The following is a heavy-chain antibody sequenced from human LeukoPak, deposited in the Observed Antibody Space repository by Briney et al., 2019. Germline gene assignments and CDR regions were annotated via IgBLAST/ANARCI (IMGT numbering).Heavy chain of an antibody. Sequence: SGTLSLTCTVSGGSISSYYWSWIRQPPGKGLEWIGYIYYSGSTNYNPSLKSRVTISVDTSKNQLSLKLSSVTAADTAVYCCARGRYCSGGSCYTDYWGQGTLVTVSS. CDR1: GGSISSYY. CDR3: ARGRYCSGGSCYTDY. CDR2: IYYSGST. J-gene: IGHJ4*02. D-gene: IGHD2-15*01. V-gene: IGHV4-59*01.